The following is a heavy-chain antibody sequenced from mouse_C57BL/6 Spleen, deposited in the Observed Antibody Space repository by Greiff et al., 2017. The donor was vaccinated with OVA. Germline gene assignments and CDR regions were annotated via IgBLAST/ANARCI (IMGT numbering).Heavy chain of an antibody. J-gene: IGHJ2*01. V-gene: IGHV1-61*01. CDR3: ARWLLRGDYFDY. CDR1: GYTFTSYW. CDR2: IYPSDSET. Sequence: QVQLQQPGAELVRPGSSVKLSCKASGYTFTSYWMDWVKQRPGQGLEWIGNIYPSDSETHYNQKFKDKATLTVDKSSSTAYMQLSSLTSEDSAVYYCARWLLRGDYFDYWGQGTTLTVSS. D-gene: IGHD2-3*01.